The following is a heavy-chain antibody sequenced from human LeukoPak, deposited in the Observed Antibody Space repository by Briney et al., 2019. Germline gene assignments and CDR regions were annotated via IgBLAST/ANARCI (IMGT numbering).Heavy chain of an antibody. J-gene: IGHJ6*02. D-gene: IGHD4-11*01. V-gene: IGHV3-30*03. CDR3: ARDPTVGDYYYYGMDV. CDR1: GFTSSSFG. Sequence: GGSLRLSCAASGFTSSSFGMYWGRQALRRGRGWGSVISYDGSNKYYADSVKGRFTISRDNSKNTLYLQMNSLRAEDTAVYYCARDPTVGDYYYYGMDVCGQGTTVIVSS. CDR2: ISYDGSNK.